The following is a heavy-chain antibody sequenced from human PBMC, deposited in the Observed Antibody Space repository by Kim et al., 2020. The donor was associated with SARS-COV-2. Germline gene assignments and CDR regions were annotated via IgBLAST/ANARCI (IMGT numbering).Heavy chain of an antibody. V-gene: IGHV1-24*01. CDR3: ATALHIVVVTAMNPWYFDL. Sequence: ASVKVSCKVSGYTLTELSMHWVRQAPGKGLEWMGGFDPEDGETIYAQKFQGRVTMTEDTSTDTAYMELSSLRSEDTAVYYCATALHIVVVTAMNPWYFDLWGRGTLVTVSS. J-gene: IGHJ2*01. CDR1: GYTLTELS. CDR2: FDPEDGET. D-gene: IGHD2-21*02.